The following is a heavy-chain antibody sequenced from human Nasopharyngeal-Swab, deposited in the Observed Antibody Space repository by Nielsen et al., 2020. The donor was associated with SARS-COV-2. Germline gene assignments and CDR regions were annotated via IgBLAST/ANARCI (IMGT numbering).Heavy chain of an antibody. J-gene: IGHJ3*02. D-gene: IGHD3-22*01. CDR1: GGSISSSSYY. CDR3: ARQYYYESSGYDDAFDI. V-gene: IGHV4-39*01. Sequence: SETLSLTCTVSGGSISSSSYYWGWIRQPPGKGLEWIGSIYYSGSTYYNPSLKSRVTISVDTSKNQFSLKLSSVTAADTAVYYCARQYYYESSGYDDAFDIWGQGTMVTVSS. CDR2: IYYSGST.